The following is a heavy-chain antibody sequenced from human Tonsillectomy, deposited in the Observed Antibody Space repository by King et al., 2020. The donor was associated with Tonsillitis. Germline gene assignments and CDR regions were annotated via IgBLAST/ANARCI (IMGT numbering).Heavy chain of an antibody. CDR1: GFTFSNAW. V-gene: IGHV3-15*01. Sequence: VQLVESGGGLVKPGGSLRLSCAASGFTFSNAWMSWVRQAPGKGLEWVGRIKSKTDGGTTDYAAPVKGRFTISRDDSKNTLYLQMNSLKTEDTAVYYCPTEFYGGGAFDYWGQGTLVTVSS. CDR3: PTEFYGGGAFDY. J-gene: IGHJ4*02. CDR2: IKSKTDGGTT. D-gene: IGHD4-17*01.